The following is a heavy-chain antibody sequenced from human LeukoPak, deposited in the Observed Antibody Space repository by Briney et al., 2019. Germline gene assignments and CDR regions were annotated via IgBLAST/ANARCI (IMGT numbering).Heavy chain of an antibody. CDR1: GFTFSYHS. D-gene: IGHD6-13*01. V-gene: IGHV3-48*02. Sequence: GGSLRLSCAGSGFTFSYHSMNWVRQAPGRGLEWVSYISSDCSTIYYADSVKGRFTISRDNAKDSLYLQMNTLRDEDTAVYYCARDSYSSTWPTYYYYYAIDVWGQGTTVTVS. CDR3: ARDSYSSTWPTYYYYYAIDV. CDR2: ISSDCSTI. J-gene: IGHJ6*02.